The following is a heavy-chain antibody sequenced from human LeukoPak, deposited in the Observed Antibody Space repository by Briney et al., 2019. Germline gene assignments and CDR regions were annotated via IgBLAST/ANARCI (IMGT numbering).Heavy chain of an antibody. V-gene: IGHV4-59*01. J-gene: IGHJ5*02. CDR3: ARSTHGGWFDP. CDR1: GGSITSYY. Sequence: PSETLSLTCTVSGGSITSYYWSWIRQPPGKGLEWIGYIYYSGSTNYNPSLKSRVTISVDTSKNQFSQKLSSVTAADTAVYYCARSTHGGWFDPWGQGTLATVSS. CDR2: IYYSGST. D-gene: IGHD3-10*01.